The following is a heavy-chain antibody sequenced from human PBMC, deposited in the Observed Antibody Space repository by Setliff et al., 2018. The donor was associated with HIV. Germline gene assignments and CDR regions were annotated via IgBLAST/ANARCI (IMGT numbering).Heavy chain of an antibody. CDR1: GYSFSSYW. V-gene: IGHV5-51*01. J-gene: IGHJ6*02. CDR2: IYPGGSDT. D-gene: IGHD2-15*01. CDR3: ARLGGICSGGSCTALAYTMDV. Sequence: PGESLTISCKGSGYSFSSYWIGWVRQMPGKGLEWMGIIYPGGSDTRYSPSFQGQVTISADKSISTAYLQCSSLKASDTAMYYCARLGGICSGGSCTALAYTMDVWGQGTTVTVSS.